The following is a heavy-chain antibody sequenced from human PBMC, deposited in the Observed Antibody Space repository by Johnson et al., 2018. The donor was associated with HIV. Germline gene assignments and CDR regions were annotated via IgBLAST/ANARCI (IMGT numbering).Heavy chain of an antibody. J-gene: IGHJ3*02. CDR2: ISFDGSKK. D-gene: IGHD6-13*01. Sequence: QVQLVESGGGVVHPGRSLRLSCADSGLTFSSYGMNWVRQAPGKGLAWLAAISFDGSKKNYADSVKGQFTISRENAKNSLYLQMNSLRAGDTAVYYCASPATQQLVPVDAFDIWGQGTMVTVSS. CDR3: ASPATQQLVPVDAFDI. CDR1: GLTFSSYG. V-gene: IGHV3-30*03.